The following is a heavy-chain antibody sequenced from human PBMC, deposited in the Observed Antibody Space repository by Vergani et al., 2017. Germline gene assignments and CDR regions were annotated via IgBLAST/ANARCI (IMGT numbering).Heavy chain of an antibody. CDR3: ARGGLNTHRYGILTGYYMGFAEYFQH. CDR1: GGTFSSYA. V-gene: IGHV1-69*13. Sequence: QVQLVQSGAEVKKPGSSVKVSCKASGGTFSSYAISWVRQAPGHGLEWMGRIIPIFGTANYAQKFHGRVTITADESTSTAYMELSSLRSEDTAVYYCARGGLNTHRYGILTGYYMGFAEYFQHWGKGTLVTVSS. J-gene: IGHJ1*01. CDR2: IIPIFGTA. D-gene: IGHD3-9*01.